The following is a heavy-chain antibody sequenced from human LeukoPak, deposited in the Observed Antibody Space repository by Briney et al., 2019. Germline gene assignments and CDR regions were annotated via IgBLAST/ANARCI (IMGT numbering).Heavy chain of an antibody. V-gene: IGHV3-23*01. D-gene: IGHD1-1*01. CDR2: ISGSGGST. J-gene: IGHJ6*02. Sequence: GGSLRLSCAASGFSLSSFDMSWVRQAPGGGLEWVPGISGSGGSTYYTDSVKGRFTISRDNSKNTLYLQMNSLRAEDTAVYYCAKVSWSPGTDVWGQGTTVTVSS. CDR3: AKVSWSPGTDV. CDR1: GFSLSSFD.